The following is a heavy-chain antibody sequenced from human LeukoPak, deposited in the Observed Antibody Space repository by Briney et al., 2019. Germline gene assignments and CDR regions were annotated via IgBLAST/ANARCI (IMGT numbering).Heavy chain of an antibody. V-gene: IGHV4-39*07. D-gene: IGHD3-10*01. CDR3: ARAGVMLWFGESISYYFDY. J-gene: IGHJ4*02. CDR1: GGSISSSSYY. CDR2: IYYSGST. Sequence: PSETLSLTCTVSGGSISSSSYYWGWIRQPPGKGLEWIGSIYYSGSTYYNPSLKSRVTISVDTSKNQFSLKLSSVTAADTAVYYCARAGVMLWFGESISYYFDYWGQGTLVTVSS.